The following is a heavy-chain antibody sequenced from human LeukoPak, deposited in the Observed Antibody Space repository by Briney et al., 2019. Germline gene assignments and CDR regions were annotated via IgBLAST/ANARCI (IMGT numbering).Heavy chain of an antibody. CDR1: GFTFSNYA. J-gene: IGHJ1*01. Sequence: PLGSLRVSCAASGFTFSNYAMSWVRQAPGKGLEWVSGITGSGDSRHNADSEKRRFTISRDNSKNTLYLQMNSLRAEDTAIYYCAKRIAVAGTRYFQDWGQPTLVADSS. V-gene: IGHV3-23*01. CDR3: AKRIAVAGTRYFQD. CDR2: ITGSGDSR. D-gene: IGHD6-19*01.